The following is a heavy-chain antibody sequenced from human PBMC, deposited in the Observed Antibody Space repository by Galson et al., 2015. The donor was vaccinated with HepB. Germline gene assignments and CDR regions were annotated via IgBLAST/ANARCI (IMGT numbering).Heavy chain of an antibody. D-gene: IGHD2-15*01. CDR3: ARGGRVVAALVRLDP. CDR1: GGSFSDYR. J-gene: IGHJ5*02. V-gene: IGHV4-34*01. CDR2: ISHSGST. Sequence: ETLSLTCGVHGGSFSDYRWTWIRQPPGKGLEWIGEISHSGSTNYSPSLKSRVTLSVDTSKNQFSLNLTSVTAADTAMYYCARGGRVVAALVRLDPWGQGTLVTVSS.